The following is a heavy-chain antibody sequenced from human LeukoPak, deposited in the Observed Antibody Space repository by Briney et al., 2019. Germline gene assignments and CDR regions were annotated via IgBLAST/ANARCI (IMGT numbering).Heavy chain of an antibody. V-gene: IGHV3-64*01. D-gene: IGHD3-3*01. Sequence: GGSLRLSCAASGFIFSSYAMHWVRQAPGKGLEYVSSITNNGDITYYANSVQGRFTISRDNSKNTLYLQMSSLRAEDMAVYYCATHRAGVADNWGQGTLVTVSS. CDR3: ATHRAGVADN. CDR1: GFIFSSYA. J-gene: IGHJ4*02. CDR2: ITNNGDIT.